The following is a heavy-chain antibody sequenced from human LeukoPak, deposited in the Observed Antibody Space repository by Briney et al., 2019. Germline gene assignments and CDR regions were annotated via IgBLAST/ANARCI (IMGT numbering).Heavy chain of an antibody. V-gene: IGHV4-34*01. J-gene: IGHJ4*02. CDR3: ARSLRYLGASDY. CDR2: INHSGST. D-gene: IGHD3-9*01. Sequence: SETLSLTCAVYGGSFSGYYWSWIRQPPGKGLEWIGEINHSGSTNYNPSLKSRVTISVDTSKNQFSLKLSSVTAADTAVYYCARSLRYLGASDYWGQGTLVTVSS. CDR1: GGSFSGYY.